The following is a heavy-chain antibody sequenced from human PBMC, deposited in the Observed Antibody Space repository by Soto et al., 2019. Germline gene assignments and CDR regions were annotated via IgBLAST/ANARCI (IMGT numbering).Heavy chain of an antibody. CDR3: ARNARDYYDSSGLEWWFDP. J-gene: IGHJ5*02. V-gene: IGHV1-3*01. CDR1: GYTFTSYA. D-gene: IGHD3-22*01. CDR2: INAGNGNT. Sequence: GASVKVSCKASGYTFTSYAIHWVRQAPGQRLEWMGWINAGNGNTKYSQKFQGRVTITRDTSASTAYMELSSLRSEDTAVYYCARNARDYYDSSGLEWWFDPWGQGTLVTVSS.